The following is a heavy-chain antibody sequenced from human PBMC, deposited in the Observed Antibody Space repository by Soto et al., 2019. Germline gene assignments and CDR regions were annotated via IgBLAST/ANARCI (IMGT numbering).Heavy chain of an antibody. D-gene: IGHD3-22*01. V-gene: IGHV5-51*01. CDR1: GYSFTSYW. J-gene: IGHJ3*02. CDR3: AGSTYYYDSSGYWSAFDI. CDR2: IYPGDSDT. Sequence: GESLKISCKGSGYSFTSYWIGWVRQMPGKGLEWMGIIYPGDSDTRYSPSFQGQVTISADKSISTAYLQRSSLKASDTAMYYCAGSTYYYDSSGYWSAFDIWGQGTMVTVSS.